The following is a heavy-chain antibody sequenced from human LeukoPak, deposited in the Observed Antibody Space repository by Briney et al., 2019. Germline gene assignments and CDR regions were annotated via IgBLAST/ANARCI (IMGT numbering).Heavy chain of an antibody. CDR3: ARDQSLAAAGTVDY. J-gene: IGHJ4*02. CDR1: GYTFTGYY. D-gene: IGHD6-13*01. CDR2: INPNSGGT. Sequence: ASVKVSCKASGYTFTGYYMHWVRQAPGQGLEWMGWINPNSGGTNYAQKFQGRVTMTRDTSISTAYMELSRLRSDDTAVYYCARDQSLAAAGTVDYWGQGTLVTVPS. V-gene: IGHV1-2*02.